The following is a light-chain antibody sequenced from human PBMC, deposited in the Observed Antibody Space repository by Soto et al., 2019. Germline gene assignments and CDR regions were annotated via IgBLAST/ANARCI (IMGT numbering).Light chain of an antibody. J-gene: IGKJ1*01. CDR1: QSVSSSH. V-gene: IGKV3D-15*01. CDR2: AAS. Sequence: PGERATLSCRASQSVSSSHLAWYQHKPGQAPRLLIYAASSRATGSPDRFSGGGSGTDFTLTISSLQSEDFAVYYCQQYNNWPPWTFGQGTKVDIK. CDR3: QQYNNWPPWT.